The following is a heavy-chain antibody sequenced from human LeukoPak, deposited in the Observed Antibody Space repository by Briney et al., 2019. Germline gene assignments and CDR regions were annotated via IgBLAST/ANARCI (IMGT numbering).Heavy chain of an antibody. Sequence: PGGSLRLSCAASGFTFSSYAMSWVRQAPGKGLEWVANINQDGSEKFYVDSVKGRFTISRDNARNSLYLQMNSLRAEDTAVYYCARDFGSLEDYFDYWGQGTLVTVSS. V-gene: IGHV3-7*01. CDR2: INQDGSEK. J-gene: IGHJ4*02. D-gene: IGHD3-10*01. CDR1: GFTFSSYA. CDR3: ARDFGSLEDYFDY.